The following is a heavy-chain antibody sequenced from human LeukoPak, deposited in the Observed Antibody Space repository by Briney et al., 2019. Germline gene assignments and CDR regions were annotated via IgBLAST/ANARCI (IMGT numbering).Heavy chain of an antibody. CDR3: ARLYEGKRPPDY. V-gene: IGHV4-39*01. CDR2: ISHRGNT. D-gene: IGHD2-8*01. J-gene: IGHJ4*02. CDR1: GDSLNSGSYY. Sequence: PSETLSLTCTVSGDSLNSGSYYWGWIRQPPGKGLEWFGSISHRGNTYCNPSLRSRVTISVDTSKNQLSLKLTSVTAADTAVYYCARLYEGKRPPDYWGQGTLVTVSS.